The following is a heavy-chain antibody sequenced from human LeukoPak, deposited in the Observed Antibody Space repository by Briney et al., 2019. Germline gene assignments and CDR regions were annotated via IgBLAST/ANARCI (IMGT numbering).Heavy chain of an antibody. CDR3: ARIHRYCSGGACYVLDN. J-gene: IGHJ4*02. CDR1: GGSVSGYY. Sequence: PSETLSLTCVVSGGSVSGYYWGWIRQRPGRGLEWIGYVYYSGSTNYNPSFKSRITISVDTSRNQFSPQLSSVTAADTAVYYCARIHRYCSGGACYVLDNWGQGTLVAVSS. V-gene: IGHV4-59*02. CDR2: VYYSGST. D-gene: IGHD2-15*01.